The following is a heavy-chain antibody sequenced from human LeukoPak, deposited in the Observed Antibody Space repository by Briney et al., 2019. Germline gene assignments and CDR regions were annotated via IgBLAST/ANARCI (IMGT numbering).Heavy chain of an antibody. D-gene: IGHD2-15*01. J-gene: IGHJ6*02. V-gene: IGHV4-59*01. Sequence: SETLSLTCTVSGGSISSYYWSWIRQPPGKGLEWIGYIYYSGSTNYNPSLKSRVTISVDTSKNQFSLKLSSVTAADTAVYYCARDSVVANDYYYYGMDVWGQGTTVTVSS. CDR3: ARDSVVANDYYYYGMDV. CDR2: IYYSGST. CDR1: GGSISSYY.